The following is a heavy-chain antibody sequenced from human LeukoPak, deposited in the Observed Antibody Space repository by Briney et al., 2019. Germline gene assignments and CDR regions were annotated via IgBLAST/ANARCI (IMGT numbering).Heavy chain of an antibody. CDR3: AKAPVTTCSGAYCYPFDY. CDR2: ISGSGGNT. J-gene: IGHJ4*02. Sequence: GGSLRVSCAASGFTFSSYAMNWVRQAPGKGLEWVSAISGSGGNTYYADSVKGRFTISRDNSKNTLYLQMNRLRAEDAAVYYCAKAPVTTCSGAYCYPFDYWGQGTLVTVSS. V-gene: IGHV3-23*01. CDR1: GFTFSSYA. D-gene: IGHD2-21*01.